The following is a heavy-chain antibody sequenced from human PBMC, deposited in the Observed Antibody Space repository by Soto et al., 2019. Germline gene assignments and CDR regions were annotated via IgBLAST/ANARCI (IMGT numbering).Heavy chain of an antibody. Sequence: GGSLRLSCAASGFTFSSYGMHWVRQAPGKGLEWVAVIWYDGSNKYYADSVKGRFTISRDNSKNTLYLQMNSLRAEDTAVYYCARDAWIQLLGAFDIWGQGTMVTISS. CDR3: ARDAWIQLLGAFDI. CDR2: IWYDGSNK. CDR1: GFTFSSYG. V-gene: IGHV3-33*01. J-gene: IGHJ3*02. D-gene: IGHD5-18*01.